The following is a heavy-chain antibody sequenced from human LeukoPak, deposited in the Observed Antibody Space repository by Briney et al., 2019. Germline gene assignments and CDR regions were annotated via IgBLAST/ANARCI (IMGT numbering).Heavy chain of an antibody. CDR1: GFTFSSYA. J-gene: IGHJ4*02. CDR3: AKVKVVVPAAMIDY. Sequence: GGSLRLSCAASGFTFSSYAMSWVRQAPGKGLEWVSAISGSGGSTYYADSVKGRFTISRDNPKNTLYLQMNSLRAEDTAVYYCAKVKVVVPAAMIDYWGQGTLVTVSS. D-gene: IGHD2-2*01. CDR2: ISGSGGST. V-gene: IGHV3-23*01.